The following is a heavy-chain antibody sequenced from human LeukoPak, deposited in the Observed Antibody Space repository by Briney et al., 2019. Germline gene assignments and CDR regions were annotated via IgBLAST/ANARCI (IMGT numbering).Heavy chain of an antibody. CDR3: ARDGYFDL. V-gene: IGHV1-18*01. CDR2: ISAHNGNT. CDR1: GYTFTTHG. J-gene: IGHJ2*01. Sequence: ASVKVSRKASGYTFTTHGIAWVRQAPGQGLEWMGWISAHNGNTNYAQSLQGRVTMSTDTSTNPAYMELRSLRSDDTAVYYCARDGYFDLWGRGTLVTVSS.